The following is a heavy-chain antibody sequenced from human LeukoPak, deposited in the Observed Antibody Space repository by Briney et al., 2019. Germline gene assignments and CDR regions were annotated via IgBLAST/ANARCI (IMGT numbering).Heavy chain of an antibody. CDR3: ARVENIAVAGTDY. CDR1: GFTFSSYS. V-gene: IGHV3-21*01. J-gene: IGHJ4*02. D-gene: IGHD6-19*01. Sequence: GGSLRLSCAASGFTFSSYSMNWVRQAPGKGLEWVSSISSSSSYIYYADSVKGRFTISRDNAKNSLYLQMSSLRAEDTAVYYCARVENIAVAGTDYWGQGTLVTVSS. CDR2: ISSSSSYI.